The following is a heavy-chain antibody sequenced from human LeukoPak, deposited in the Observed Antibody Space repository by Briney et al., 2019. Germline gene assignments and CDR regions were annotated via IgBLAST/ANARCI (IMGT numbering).Heavy chain of an antibody. CDR3: ATGSNCTSTSCPLRYMDV. V-gene: IGHV3-74*01. J-gene: IGHJ6*03. CDR1: GFILSSYW. D-gene: IGHD2-2*01. CDR2: INSDGSSI. Sequence: GGSLRVSCAASGFILSSYWMYWVRQAPGKGLVWVSRINSDGSSISYADSVKGRFTISRDNAKNTLYLQMNSLRAEDTAVYYCATGSNCTSTSCPLRYMDVWGKGTTVTVSS.